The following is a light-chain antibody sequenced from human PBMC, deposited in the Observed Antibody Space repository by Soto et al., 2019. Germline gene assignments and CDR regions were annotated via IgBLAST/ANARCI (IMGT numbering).Light chain of an antibody. V-gene: IGKV1-39*01. Sequence: DIQMTQSPSSLSASVGDRVTITCRASQDIIRYLNWYQQKPGKAPKLLIYDTSSLQSGVPSRFSGSGSGTDFTLTISSLQPEDFATYYCQQSYSTPYTFGQGTKVDI. J-gene: IGKJ2*01. CDR3: QQSYSTPYT. CDR1: QDIIRY. CDR2: DTS.